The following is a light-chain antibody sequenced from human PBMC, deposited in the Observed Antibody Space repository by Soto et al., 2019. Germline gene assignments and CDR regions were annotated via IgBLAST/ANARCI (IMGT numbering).Light chain of an antibody. CDR1: QGIXSN. V-gene: IGKV3-15*01. J-gene: IGKJ1*01. CDR3: QQYNKRPRT. CDR2: GAS. Sequence: IGMTQCPSPVSVSPGESATLACRASQGIXSNFAWYQRKPGQAPRLLXYGASTRATGSPARLSGSGSATEFTLTISRLQSADFAVYYCQQYNKRPRTFGQGTKVDIK.